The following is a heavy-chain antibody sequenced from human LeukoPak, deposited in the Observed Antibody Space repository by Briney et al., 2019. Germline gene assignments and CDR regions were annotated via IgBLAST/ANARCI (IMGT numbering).Heavy chain of an antibody. V-gene: IGHV4-38-2*02. J-gene: IGHJ3*02. CDR3: ARLGIFGVVIGAFDI. D-gene: IGHD3-3*01. CDR1: GYSISSGYY. Sequence: TVSGYSISSGYYWGWIRQPPGKGLEWIGSVYHGGSTYYNPSLQSRVTISLDTSQNQFSLKLSSVTAADTAVYYCARLGIFGVVIGAFDIWGQGTMVTVSS. CDR2: VYHGGST.